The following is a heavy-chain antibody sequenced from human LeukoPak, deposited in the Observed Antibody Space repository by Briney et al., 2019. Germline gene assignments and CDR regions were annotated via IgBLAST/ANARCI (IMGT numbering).Heavy chain of an antibody. D-gene: IGHD3-22*01. J-gene: IGHJ4*02. CDR1: GGTFSSYA. CDR2: IIPILGIA. CDR3: AREATRYYDSSGYYFDY. V-gene: IGHV1-69*04. Sequence: ATVKVSCKASGGTFSSYAISWVRQAPGQGLEWMGRIIPILGIANYAQKFQGRVTITADKSTSTAYMELSSLRSEDTAVYYCAREATRYYDSSGYYFDYWGQGTLVTVSS.